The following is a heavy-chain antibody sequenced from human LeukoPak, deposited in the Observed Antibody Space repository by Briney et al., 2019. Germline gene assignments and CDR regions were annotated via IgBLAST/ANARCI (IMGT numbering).Heavy chain of an antibody. CDR3: AREGNYYDSSGYCVDY. V-gene: IGHV3-7*01. J-gene: IGHJ4*02. Sequence: GGSLRLSCAASGFTFSSYWMSWVRQAPGKGLEWVANIKQDGSEKYYVDSVKGRFTISRDNAKHSLYLQMNSLRAEDTAVYYCAREGNYYDSSGYCVDYWGQGTLVTVSS. CDR1: GFTFSSYW. CDR2: IKQDGSEK. D-gene: IGHD3-22*01.